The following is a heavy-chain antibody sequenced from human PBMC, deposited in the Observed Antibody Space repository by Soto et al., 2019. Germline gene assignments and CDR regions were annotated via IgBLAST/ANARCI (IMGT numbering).Heavy chain of an antibody. J-gene: IGHJ4*02. Sequence: SETLSLTCTVSGDSMSNYFGSWIRQSPGKALEWIGFIYYSGSTNYNPSLKSRVTISLDTSKNQFSLKLNSVTAADTAVYYCARYSSNWHHFDYWGRGNLVTVSS. CDR2: IYYSGST. CDR1: GDSMSNYF. CDR3: ARYSSNWHHFDY. V-gene: IGHV4-59*01. D-gene: IGHD6-13*01.